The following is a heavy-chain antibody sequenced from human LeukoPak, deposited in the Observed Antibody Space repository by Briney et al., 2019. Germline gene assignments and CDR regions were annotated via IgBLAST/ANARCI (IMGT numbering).Heavy chain of an antibody. J-gene: IGHJ4*02. V-gene: IGHV4-59*01. CDR2: IYYSGST. CDR3: AIEYYYDSSGYYHDY. Sequence: PSETLSLTCTVSGGSISSYYWSWIRQPPGKGLEWIGYIYYSGSTNYNPSLKSRVTISVDTSKNQFSLKLSSVTAADTAVYYCAIEYYYDSSGYYHDYWGQGTLVTVSS. D-gene: IGHD3-22*01. CDR1: GGSISSYY.